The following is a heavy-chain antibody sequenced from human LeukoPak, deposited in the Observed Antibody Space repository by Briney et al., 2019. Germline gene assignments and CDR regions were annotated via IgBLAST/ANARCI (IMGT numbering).Heavy chain of an antibody. V-gene: IGHV3-7*01. J-gene: IGHJ4*02. D-gene: IGHD6-19*01. CDR3: ARLSTAVASGDY. CDR2: IKQDGSEK. Sequence: GGSLRLSCAASGLAFTNSWMSWVRQTPGEGLEWVANIKQDGSEKYYVDSVKGRFTISRDNAKNSLYLQMNSLTAEDTALYYCARLSTAVASGDYWGQGALVTVSS. CDR1: GLAFTNSW.